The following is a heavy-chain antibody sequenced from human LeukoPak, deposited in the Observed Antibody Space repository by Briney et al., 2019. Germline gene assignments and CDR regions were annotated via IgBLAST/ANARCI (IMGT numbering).Heavy chain of an antibody. Sequence: SETLSLTCAVYGGSFSGYYWSWIRQPPGKGREWIGEINHSGSTNYNPSLKSRVTISVDTSKNQFSLKLSSVTAADTAVYYCARGTRSSSSGWYRGWGQGTLVTVSS. CDR1: GGSFSGYY. CDR3: ARGTRSSSSGWYRG. CDR2: INHSGST. J-gene: IGHJ4*02. V-gene: IGHV4-34*01. D-gene: IGHD6-19*01.